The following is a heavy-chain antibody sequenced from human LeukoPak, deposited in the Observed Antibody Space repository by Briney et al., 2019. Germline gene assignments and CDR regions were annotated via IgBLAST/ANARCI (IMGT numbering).Heavy chain of an antibody. Sequence: ASVNVSCKGSGRRFSIYATSMVRHGPAPGIERVGGIIPIFGTANYPQKFQGRVTITADESTSTAYMELGSLRSEDTAVYYCARSQGGYYDYWGQGTLVTVSS. CDR3: ARSQGGYYDY. CDR2: IIPIFGTA. CDR1: GRRFSIYA. J-gene: IGHJ4*02. V-gene: IGHV1-69*13. D-gene: IGHD3-10*01.